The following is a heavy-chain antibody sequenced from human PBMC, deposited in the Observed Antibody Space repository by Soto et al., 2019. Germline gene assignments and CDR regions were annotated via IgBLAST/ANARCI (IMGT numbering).Heavy chain of an antibody. J-gene: IGHJ5*02. Sequence: PSETLSLTCSVSGDSVSSDRYFWTWIRQPPGKGLEWIAYISYTGDTNYNPSLKSRVTISVDTSRNQFSLTLTSVTAADTVVYFCARILVGATVHLWGQGSLVTVSS. V-gene: IGHV4-61*01. CDR3: ARILVGATVHL. D-gene: IGHD1-26*01. CDR1: GDSVSSDRYF. CDR2: ISYTGDT.